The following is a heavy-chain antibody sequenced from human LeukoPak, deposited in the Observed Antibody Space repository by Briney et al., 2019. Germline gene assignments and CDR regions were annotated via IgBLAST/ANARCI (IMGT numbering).Heavy chain of an antibody. J-gene: IGHJ4*02. CDR3: AKDRYCSSTTCSRYFDY. Sequence: GGSLRLSCAASGFTFSSYAMSWIRQAPGKGLEWVSAISLIGGSTHYADSVKGRFTISRDNSMNTLYLQMNSLSAEDTAVYYCAKDRYCSSTTCSRYFDYWGQGTLVTVSS. D-gene: IGHD2-2*01. CDR2: ISLIGGST. CDR1: GFTFSSYA. V-gene: IGHV3-23*01.